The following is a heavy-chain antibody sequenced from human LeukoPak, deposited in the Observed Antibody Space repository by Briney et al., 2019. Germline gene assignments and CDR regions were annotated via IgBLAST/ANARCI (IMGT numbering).Heavy chain of an antibody. CDR1: GYTFTTAG. CDR2: ISTYHGNT. Sequence: ASVKVSCKASGYTFTTAGIGWVRQAPGQVLEWMGWISTYHGNTNYAQIFQDRVTLTTDTSTSTAYMELRRPRSDDTAVYYCARRPNHYDTSGYDYWGQGTLVTVSS. V-gene: IGHV1-18*01. D-gene: IGHD3-22*01. CDR3: ARRPNHYDTSGYDY. J-gene: IGHJ4*02.